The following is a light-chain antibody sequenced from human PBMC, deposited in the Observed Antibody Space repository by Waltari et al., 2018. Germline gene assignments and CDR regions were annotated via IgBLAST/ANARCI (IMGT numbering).Light chain of an antibody. V-gene: IGLV3-21*02. J-gene: IGLJ2*01. CDR1: NIGSKT. CDR3: QVWDSISDRVL. CDR2: DDS. Sequence: SYVLPQSPSVSVAPGQTAVITCGGNNIGSKTVCWFQQKPGQAPVLVVYDDSDRPSGIPERFSGSNSGNTATLTVSRFEAGDEADYYCQVWDSISDRVLFGGGTKLTVL.